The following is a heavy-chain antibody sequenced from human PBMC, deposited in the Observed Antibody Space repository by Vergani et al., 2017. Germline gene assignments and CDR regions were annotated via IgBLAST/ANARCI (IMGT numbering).Heavy chain of an antibody. D-gene: IGHD5-12*01. CDR1: GFSFPGYA. J-gene: IGHJ4*02. Sequence: EVQLVESGGGLVQPGGSLKLSCAASGFSFPGYAMSWVRQASGKGLEWVSSVSGSSATPYYADSVKGRFIISRDNSKNTLHLQMNSLRADDTAVYYCTKGSRGYTGYFFDYWGQGTLATVSS. CDR2: VSGSSATP. CDR3: TKGSRGYTGYFFDY. V-gene: IGHV3-23*04.